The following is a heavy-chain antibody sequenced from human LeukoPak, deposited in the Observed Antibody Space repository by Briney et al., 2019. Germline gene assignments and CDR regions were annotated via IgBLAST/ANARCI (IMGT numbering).Heavy chain of an antibody. CDR2: IYTGGDA. CDR1: GFTVSSNY. Sequence: GGSLRLSCAASGFTVSSNYMSWVRQAPGKGLEWVSGIYTGGDAYYADSVKDRFTISRDNSKNTLYLQMNSLRAEDTAVYYCTKGLWAGVSAARDWGQGTLVTVSS. V-gene: IGHV3-66*01. CDR3: TKGLWAGVSAARD. J-gene: IGHJ4*02. D-gene: IGHD3-10*01.